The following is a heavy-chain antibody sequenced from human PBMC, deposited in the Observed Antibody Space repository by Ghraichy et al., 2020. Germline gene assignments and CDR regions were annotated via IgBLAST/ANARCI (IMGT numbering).Heavy chain of an antibody. V-gene: IGHV3-30*18. CDR2: NSHDGSNK. CDR3: AKQLRYFDWLLYPDY. CDR1: GFTFINYG. Sequence: GGSLRLSCAASGFTFINYGMHWVRQAPGKGLEWVAVNSHDGSNKYSAYSVKGRFTISNDNSKNTLYLQMNSLRPEATALYYCAKQLRYFDWLLYPDYWGQGTLVTVPP. D-gene: IGHD3-9*01. J-gene: IGHJ4*02.